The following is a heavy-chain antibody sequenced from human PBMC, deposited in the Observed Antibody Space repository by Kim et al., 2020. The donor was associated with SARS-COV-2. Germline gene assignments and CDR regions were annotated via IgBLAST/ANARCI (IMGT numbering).Heavy chain of an antibody. CDR3: ARPAGISAGDAFYWYFDL. D-gene: IGHD6-13*01. Sequence: GGSLRLSCAGSEFSFSSYGMSWVRQAPGKGPEWVSYISSSGSSIYYADSGKGRFTISRDNARNSLFLKMASLRDEDTALYYCARPAGISAGDAFYWYFDLWGRSNLVRVSS. CDR2: ISSSGSSI. CDR1: EFSFSSYG. J-gene: IGHJ2*01. V-gene: IGHV3-48*02.